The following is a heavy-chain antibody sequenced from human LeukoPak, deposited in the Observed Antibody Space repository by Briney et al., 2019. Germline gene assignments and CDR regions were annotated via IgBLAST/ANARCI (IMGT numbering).Heavy chain of an antibody. Sequence: PGRSLRLSCAASGFTFSSYGMHWVRQAPGKGLEWVAVISYDGSNKYYADSVKGRFTISRDNSKNTLYLQMNSLRAEDTAVYYCAKVKTGGYYFDYWGQGTLVTVSS. J-gene: IGHJ4*02. CDR3: AKVKTGGYYFDY. CDR1: GFTFSSYG. V-gene: IGHV3-30*18. CDR2: ISYDGSNK. D-gene: IGHD3-10*01.